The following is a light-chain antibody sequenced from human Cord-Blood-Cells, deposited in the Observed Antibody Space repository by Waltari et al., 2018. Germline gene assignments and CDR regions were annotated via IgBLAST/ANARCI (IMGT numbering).Light chain of an antibody. CDR2: DVR. CDR3: SSYTSSSTRV. V-gene: IGLV2-14*03. Sequence: QSALTQPASVSGSPGQSITISCTGTSSDVGGYNYVPWYQQHPGKAPKRMISDVRNRPSGVSNRFSGAKSGKTASLTISGLQAEDEADYYCSSYTSSSTRVFGGGTKLTVL. J-gene: IGLJ3*02. CDR1: SSDVGGYNY.